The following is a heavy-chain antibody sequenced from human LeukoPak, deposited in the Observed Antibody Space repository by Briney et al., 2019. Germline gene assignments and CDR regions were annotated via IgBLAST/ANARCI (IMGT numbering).Heavy chain of an antibody. V-gene: IGHV5-51*01. CDR1: GYSFPIYW. J-gene: IGHJ4*02. CDR2: IYPGDSDT. Sequence: GESLQISSKASGYSFPIYWIVWVRPMPGKGLEWMGIIYPGDSDTRYSPSFQGQVTISADKSISTAYLQWSSLKASDTAMYYCARLRAAGNLPTRYFDYWGQGTLFTVSS. CDR3: ARLRAAGNLPTRYFDY. D-gene: IGHD6-13*01.